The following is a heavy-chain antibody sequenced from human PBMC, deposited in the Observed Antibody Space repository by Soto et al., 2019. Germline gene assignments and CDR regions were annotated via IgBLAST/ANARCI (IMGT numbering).Heavy chain of an antibody. V-gene: IGHV3-21*01. CDR1: GFTFSSYS. CDR2: ISSSSSYI. D-gene: IGHD2-8*01. CDR3: ARDLEVDLMVLPWYYYYYGMDV. J-gene: IGHJ6*02. Sequence: PGGSLRLSCAASGFTFSSYSMNWVRQAPGKGLEWVSSISSSSSYIYYADSVKGRFTISRDNAKNSLYLQMNSLRAEETAVYYCARDLEVDLMVLPWYYYYYGMDVWGQGTTVTVSS.